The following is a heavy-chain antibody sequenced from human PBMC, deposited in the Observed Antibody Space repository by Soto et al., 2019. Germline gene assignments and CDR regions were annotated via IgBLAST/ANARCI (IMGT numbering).Heavy chain of an antibody. CDR2: VFYTGST. Sequence: SETLSLTCSVSGGPISSYYWNWIRQPPGKGLEWIGYVFYTGSTDYNPSLKSRVTMSIGTSRNQFSLKLTSVSAADTAVYYCARAFGSTMPSLVWGQGTLVTVSS. V-gene: IGHV4-59*01. CDR3: ARAFGSTMPSLV. J-gene: IGHJ4*02. CDR1: GGPISSYY. D-gene: IGHD2-2*01.